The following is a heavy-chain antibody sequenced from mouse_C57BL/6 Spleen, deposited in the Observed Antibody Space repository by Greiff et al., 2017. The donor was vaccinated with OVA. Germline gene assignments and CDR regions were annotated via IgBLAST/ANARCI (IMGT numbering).Heavy chain of an antibody. CDR3: ASGFGNYPHWWFDV. CDR2: IDPYSGGT. V-gene: IGHV1-72*01. CDR1: GYTFTSYW. Sequence: QVQLKQPGAELVKPGASVKLSCKASGYTFTSYWMHWVKQRPGRGLEWIGRIDPYSGGTKYNEKFKSKATLTVDKPSSTAYMQLSRLPSEDSAVYYCASGFGNYPHWWFDVWGTGTTVTVSS. J-gene: IGHJ1*03. D-gene: IGHD2-1*01.